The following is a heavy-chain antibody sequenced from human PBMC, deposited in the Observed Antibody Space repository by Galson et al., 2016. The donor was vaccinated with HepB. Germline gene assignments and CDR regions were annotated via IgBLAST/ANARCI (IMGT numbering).Heavy chain of an antibody. CDR2: ISRSGDST. V-gene: IGHV3-23*01. J-gene: IGHJ4*02. Sequence: SLRLSCAASGFTFRSYTMNWVRQPPGKGLEVVSSISRSGDSTDYADSVKGRFTISRDNSKNTLYLQMNSLRAEDTAIYYCVRLGTAAAVANRRGSVYWSQGTRVTVSS. CDR1: GFTFRSYT. CDR3: VRLGTAAAVANRRGSVY. D-gene: IGHD6-13*01.